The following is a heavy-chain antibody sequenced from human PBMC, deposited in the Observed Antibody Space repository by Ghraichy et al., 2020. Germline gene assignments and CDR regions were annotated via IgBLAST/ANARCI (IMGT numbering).Heavy chain of an antibody. J-gene: IGHJ4*02. V-gene: IGHV4-30-2*01. Sequence: SETLSLTCAVSGGSISSGGYSWSWIRQPPGKGLEWIGYIYHSGSTYYNPSLKSRVTISVDRSKNQFSLKLSSVTAADTAVYYCARSRLGSYYFDYWGQGTLVTVSS. CDR3: ARSRLGSYYFDY. CDR1: GGSISSGGYS. CDR2: IYHSGST. D-gene: IGHD1-26*01.